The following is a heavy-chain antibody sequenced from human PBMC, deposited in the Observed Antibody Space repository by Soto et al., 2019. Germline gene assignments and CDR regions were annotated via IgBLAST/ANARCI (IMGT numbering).Heavy chain of an antibody. CDR2: ISGSGTST. Sequence: LRLSCAASGFTFSSYAMNWVRQAPGKGLEWVAEISGSGTSTYYAPSVKGRFIISSDNSRNTVYLQMNSLRAEDTAVYHCVRDLLGSGGHFDYWGQGTPVTVSS. D-gene: IGHD7-27*01. V-gene: IGHV3-23*01. CDR1: GFTFSSYA. J-gene: IGHJ4*02. CDR3: VRDLLGSGGHFDY.